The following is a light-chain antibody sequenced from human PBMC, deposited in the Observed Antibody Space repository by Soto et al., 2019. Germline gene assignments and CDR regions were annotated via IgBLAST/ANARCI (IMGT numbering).Light chain of an antibody. V-gene: IGLV2-14*03. CDR1: SSGVGRYAY. J-gene: IGLJ2*01. Sequence: QSALTQPASVSGSPGQSITISCTGTSSGVGRYAYVSWYQQHPGKVTQLMIFDVNLRTSWVSSRVSGSKSVNTASLAISGLQAEDEAHYYCASYAPSRTVLFGGGTKLTVL. CDR2: DVN. CDR3: ASYAPSRTVL.